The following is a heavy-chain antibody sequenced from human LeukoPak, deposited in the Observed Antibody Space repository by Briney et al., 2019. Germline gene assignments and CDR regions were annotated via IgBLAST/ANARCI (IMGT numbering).Heavy chain of an antibody. CDR1: GLAFRNYA. CDR2: IRGSGGDI. D-gene: IGHD4-17*01. CDR3: GKDPNGDYMGAFDF. V-gene: IGHV3-23*01. Sequence: GGSLRLSCVASGLAFRNYAMTWVRQAPGKGLEWVSVIRGSGGDIRYADSVKGRFTISRDNSVNTLYLQMNSLRAEDTAVYYCGKDPNGDYMGAFDFWGQGTMVTVSS. J-gene: IGHJ3*01.